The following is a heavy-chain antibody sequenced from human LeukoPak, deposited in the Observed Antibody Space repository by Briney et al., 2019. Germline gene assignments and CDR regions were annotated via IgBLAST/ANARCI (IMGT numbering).Heavy chain of an antibody. D-gene: IGHD6-13*01. CDR1: GFTFSAYG. J-gene: IGHJ3*02. CDR3: ARGAAVGAFDI. Sequence: GGSLRLSCATSGFTFSAYGMHWVRQAPVKGLEWVAFIRYDGSNKYYPDSMRGRFTVSRDNSKNTPYLQMNSLRPEDTAVYYCARGAAVGAFDIWGQGTMVTVSS. CDR2: IRYDGSNK. V-gene: IGHV3-30*02.